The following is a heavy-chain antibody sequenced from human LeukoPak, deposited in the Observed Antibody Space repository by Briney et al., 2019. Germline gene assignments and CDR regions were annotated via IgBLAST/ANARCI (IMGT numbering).Heavy chain of an antibody. CDR3: ARSGEGYGDYFDY. CDR1: GFTFSSYW. Sequence: PGGSLRLSCAASGFTFSSYWMSWVRQGPGKGLEWVANIKQDGSEKYYVDSVKGRFTISRDNAKNSLYLQMNSLRAEDTVVYYCARSGEGYGDYFDYWGQGTLVTVSS. V-gene: IGHV3-7*01. D-gene: IGHD4-17*01. J-gene: IGHJ4*02. CDR2: IKQDGSEK.